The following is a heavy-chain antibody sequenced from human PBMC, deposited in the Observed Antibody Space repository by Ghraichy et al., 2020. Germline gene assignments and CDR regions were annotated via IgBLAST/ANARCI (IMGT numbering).Heavy chain of an antibody. CDR3: ARDLKALAYFDY. CDR1: GGSISSYY. J-gene: IGHJ4*02. CDR2: IYYSGST. D-gene: IGHD3-9*01. V-gene: IGHV4-59*01. Sequence: SGTLSLTCTVSGGSISSYYWSWIRQPPGKGLEWIGYIYYSGSTNYNPSLKSRVTISVDTSKNQFSLKLSSVTAADTAVYYCARDLKALAYFDYWGQGTLVTVSS.